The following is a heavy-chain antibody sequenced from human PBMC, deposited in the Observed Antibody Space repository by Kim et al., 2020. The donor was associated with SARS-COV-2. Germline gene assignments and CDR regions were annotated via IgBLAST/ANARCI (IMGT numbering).Heavy chain of an antibody. D-gene: IGHD6-6*01. CDR3: ARQLSSSVPLAY. J-gene: IGHJ4*02. Sequence: YYGVSVKGRLTISRDNDKNSLYLQMNSLRAEDAAVYYCARQLSSSVPLAYWGQGTLVTVSS. V-gene: IGHV3-21*01.